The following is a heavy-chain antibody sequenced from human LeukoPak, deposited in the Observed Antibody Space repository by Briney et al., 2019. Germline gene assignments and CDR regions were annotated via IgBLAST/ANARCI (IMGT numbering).Heavy chain of an antibody. CDR3: ASEADYYDSSGYAFDI. CDR2: IIPIFGTA. J-gene: IGHJ3*02. Sequence: ASVKVSCKASGGTFSSYAISWVRQAPGQGLEWMGGIIPIFGTANYAQKFQGRVTITADKSTSTAYMELSSLRSEDTAVYYCASEADYYDSSGYAFDIWGQGTMVTVSS. D-gene: IGHD3-22*01. V-gene: IGHV1-69*06. CDR1: GGTFSSYA.